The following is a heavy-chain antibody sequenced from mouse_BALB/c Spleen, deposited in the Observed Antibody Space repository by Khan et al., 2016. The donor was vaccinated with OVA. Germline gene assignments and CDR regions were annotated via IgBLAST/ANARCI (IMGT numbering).Heavy chain of an antibody. V-gene: IGHV1S136*01. Sequence: VQLQQSGPELVKPGASVKMSCKASGYTFTSYVMHWVKQKPGLGLEWIGYIYPFNDDTKYNEKFKGKATLTSDKSSNTAYMELSSLTSEDSAVDYCAPVGTYYVSCAYWGQVTLVTVSA. D-gene: IGHD1-1*01. CDR1: GYTFTSYV. CDR3: APVGTYYVSCAY. CDR2: IYPFNDDT. J-gene: IGHJ3*01.